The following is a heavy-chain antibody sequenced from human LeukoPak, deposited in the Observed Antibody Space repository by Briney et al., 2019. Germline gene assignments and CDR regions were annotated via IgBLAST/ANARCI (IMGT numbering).Heavy chain of an antibody. J-gene: IGHJ6*02. CDR1: GFTFSSYA. Sequence: GGSLRLSCAASGFTFSSYAMSWVRQAPGKGLEWVSAISGSGGSTYYADSVKGRFTISRDNSKNTLYLQMNSLRAEDTAVYYCAKDPSRWELLPHGGMDVWGQGTTVTVSS. D-gene: IGHD1-26*01. CDR2: ISGSGGST. V-gene: IGHV3-23*01. CDR3: AKDPSRWELLPHGGMDV.